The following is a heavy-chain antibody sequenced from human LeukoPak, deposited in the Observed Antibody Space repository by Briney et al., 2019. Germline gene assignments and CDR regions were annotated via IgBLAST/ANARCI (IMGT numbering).Heavy chain of an antibody. D-gene: IGHD3-9*01. CDR2: ISAYNGNT. V-gene: IGHV1-18*01. J-gene: IGHJ5*02. CDR1: GYTFTNYG. CDR3: ARDGLLTGYYWDWFDP. Sequence: GASVKVSCKASGYTFTNYGISWVRQAPGQGLEWMGWISAYNGNTNYAQKLQGRVTMTRDTSISTAYMELSRLRSDDTAVYYCARDGLLTGYYWDWFDPWGQGTLVTVSS.